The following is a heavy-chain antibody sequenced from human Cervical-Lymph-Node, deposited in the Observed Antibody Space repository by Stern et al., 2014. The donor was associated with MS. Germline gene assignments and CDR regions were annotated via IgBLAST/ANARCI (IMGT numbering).Heavy chain of an antibody. CDR3: ARMDSSGWKNFDY. J-gene: IGHJ4*02. Sequence: QVTLKESGPALVKPTQTLTLTCTFSGFSLSSSGMCVSWIRQPPGKALEWLAVSDWDDDKYYTTSLKTRLTISKDTSKNQVVLTLTNMDPMDTATYYCARMDSSGWKNFDYWGQGTLVTVSS. D-gene: IGHD6-19*01. V-gene: IGHV2-70*01. CDR1: GFSLSSSGMC. CDR2: SDWDDDK.